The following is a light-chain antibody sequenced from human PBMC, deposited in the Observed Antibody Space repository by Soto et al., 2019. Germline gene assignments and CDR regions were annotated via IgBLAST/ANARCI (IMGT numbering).Light chain of an antibody. CDR3: QDRSNWPLFT. V-gene: IGKV1-9*01. J-gene: IGKJ4*01. CDR1: QGIRNH. CDR2: AAS. Sequence: IQLTQSPSSLSASVGDRVTITCRASQGIRNHLAWYQQESGKAPKLLIYAASTLQSGVPSGFTGSGFGTNFTLTISSLQPEDSAIYYCQDRSNWPLFTFGGGTKVEIK.